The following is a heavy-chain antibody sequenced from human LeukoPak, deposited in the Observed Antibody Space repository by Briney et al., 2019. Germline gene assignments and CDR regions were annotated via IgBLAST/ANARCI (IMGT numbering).Heavy chain of an antibody. CDR3: ARVPAPDLYYFDY. CDR2: IRYDGSNK. D-gene: IGHD2-2*01. J-gene: IGHJ4*02. V-gene: IGHV3-30*02. CDR1: GFTFSSYG. Sequence: PGGSLRLSCAASGFTFSSYGMHWVRQAPGKGLEWVAFIRYDGSNKYYADSVKGRFTISRDNSKNTLYLQMNSLRAEDTAVYYCARVPAPDLYYFDYWGQGTLVTVSS.